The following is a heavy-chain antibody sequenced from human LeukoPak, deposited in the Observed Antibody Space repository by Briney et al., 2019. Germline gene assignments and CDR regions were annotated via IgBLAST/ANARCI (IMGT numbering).Heavy chain of an antibody. CDR2: ISSSSSYI. J-gene: IGHJ5*02. D-gene: IGHD6-13*01. CDR1: GFTFSSYS. V-gene: IGHV3-21*01. CDR3: AREGWRTQGIAAVGNWFDP. Sequence: GGSLRLSCAASGFTFSSYSMNWVRQAPGKGLEWVSSISSSSSYIYYADSVKGRFTISRDDAKNSLYLQMNSLRAEDTAVYYCAREGWRTQGIAAVGNWFDPWGQGTLVTVSS.